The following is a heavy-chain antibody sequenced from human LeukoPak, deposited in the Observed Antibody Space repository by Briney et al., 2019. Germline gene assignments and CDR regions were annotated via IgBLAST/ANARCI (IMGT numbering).Heavy chain of an antibody. CDR1: GLTFSSYS. J-gene: IGHJ2*01. D-gene: IGHD2-21*02. CDR3: ARRVTAQWYFDL. V-gene: IGHV3-48*04. Sequence: QTGGSLRLSCAASGLTFSSYSMNWVRQAPGKGLEWVSYISSSGSTIYYADSVKGRFTFSRDNAKNSLYLQMTSLRADDTAVHYCARRVTAQWYFDLWGRGTLVTVSS. CDR2: ISSSGSTI.